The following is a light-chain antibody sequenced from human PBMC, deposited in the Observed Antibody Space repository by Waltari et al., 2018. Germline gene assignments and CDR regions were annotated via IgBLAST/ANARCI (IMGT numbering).Light chain of an antibody. Sequence: QSALTQPRSVSGSPGQSVTISCTGTSSDVGGYKFVSWYQQHPGKAPKFMIYDVSTRPSGVPDRFSGSKSGNTASLTISGLQAEDEAEYYCCSYAGDYTYVFGTGTKVTVL. CDR1: SSDVGGYKF. CDR3: CSYAGDYTYV. CDR2: DVS. V-gene: IGLV2-11*01. J-gene: IGLJ1*01.